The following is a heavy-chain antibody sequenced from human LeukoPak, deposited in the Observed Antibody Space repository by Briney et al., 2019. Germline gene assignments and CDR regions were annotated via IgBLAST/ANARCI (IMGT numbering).Heavy chain of an antibody. CDR2: IYYSGSA. Sequence: SETLSLTCTVSGGSISSNSYYWGWIRQPPGKGLEWIGSIYYSGSAYYNPSLKSRVTMSVDTSKTQLSLKLSSVTAADTAVYYCARGGGYFNYWGQGTLVTVSS. V-gene: IGHV4-39*07. D-gene: IGHD3-16*01. J-gene: IGHJ4*02. CDR1: GGSISSNSYY. CDR3: ARGGGYFNY.